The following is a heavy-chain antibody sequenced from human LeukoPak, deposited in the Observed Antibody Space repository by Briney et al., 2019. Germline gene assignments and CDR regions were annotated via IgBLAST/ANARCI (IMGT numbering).Heavy chain of an antibody. D-gene: IGHD3-3*01. CDR1: RFTFSSYW. Sequence: PGGSLRLSCAVSRFTFSSYWMSWVRQAPGKGLEWVAVISYDGSNKYYADSVKGRFTISRDNSKNTLYLQMNSLRAEDTAVYYCARTELSGRYGMDVWGQGTTVTVSS. CDR3: ARTELSGRYGMDV. V-gene: IGHV3-30-3*01. J-gene: IGHJ6*02. CDR2: ISYDGSNK.